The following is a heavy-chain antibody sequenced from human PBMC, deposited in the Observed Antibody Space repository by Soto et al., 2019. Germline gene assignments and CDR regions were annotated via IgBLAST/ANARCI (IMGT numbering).Heavy chain of an antibody. D-gene: IGHD6-13*01. J-gene: IGHJ6*02. CDR1: GGTFSSYA. CDR3: ARGPQQLVRGAYYYYYGMDV. Sequence: GASVKVSCKASGGTFSSYAISWVRQAPGQGLEWMGGIIPIFGTANCAQKFQGRVTITADESTSTAYMELSSLRSEDTAVYYCARGPQQLVRGAYYYYYGMDVWGQGTTVTVSS. V-gene: IGHV1-69*13. CDR2: IIPIFGTA.